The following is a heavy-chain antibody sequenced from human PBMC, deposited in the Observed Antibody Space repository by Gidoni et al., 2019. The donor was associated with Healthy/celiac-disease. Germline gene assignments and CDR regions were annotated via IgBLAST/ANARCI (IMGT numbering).Heavy chain of an antibody. CDR3: ATLGVPGIAVAGTPFDY. CDR1: GFTFSSYA. D-gene: IGHD6-19*01. Sequence: EVQLLESGGGLVQPGGSLRLSCAASGFTFSSYAMSWVRPAPGKGLEWVSAISGSGGSTYYADSVKGRFTISRDNSKNTLYLQMNSLRAEDTAVYYCATLGVPGIAVAGTPFDYWGQGTLVTVSS. V-gene: IGHV3-23*01. J-gene: IGHJ4*02. CDR2: ISGSGGST.